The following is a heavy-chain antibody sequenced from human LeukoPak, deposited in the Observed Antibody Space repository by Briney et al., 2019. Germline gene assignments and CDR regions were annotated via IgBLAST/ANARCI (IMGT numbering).Heavy chain of an antibody. J-gene: IGHJ6*03. CDR2: INHSGST. Sequence: SETLSLTCAVYGGSFSGYYWSWIRQPPGKGLEWIGEINHSGSTNYNPSLKSRVTISVDTSKNQFSLKLSSVTAADTAVYYCARRSGGYSYGYHYYYYMDVWGKGTTVTVSS. D-gene: IGHD5-18*01. CDR3: ARRSGGYSYGYHYYYYMDV. CDR1: GGSFSGYY. V-gene: IGHV4-34*01.